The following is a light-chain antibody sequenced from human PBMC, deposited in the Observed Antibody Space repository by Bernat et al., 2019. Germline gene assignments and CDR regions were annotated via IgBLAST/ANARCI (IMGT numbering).Light chain of an antibody. Sequence: DIVMTQSPLSLPVTPGEPASISCRSSQSLLHSNGYDDLDGYLQKPGQSPQLLILLRSNRAYGVPDMFSGSGSGTDFTLKISRVEAEDVGVYYFMQALRTVPTFGQGTRLEIK. J-gene: IGKJ5*01. CDR2: LRS. CDR3: MQALRTVPT. V-gene: IGKV2-28*01. CDR1: QSLLHSNGYDD.